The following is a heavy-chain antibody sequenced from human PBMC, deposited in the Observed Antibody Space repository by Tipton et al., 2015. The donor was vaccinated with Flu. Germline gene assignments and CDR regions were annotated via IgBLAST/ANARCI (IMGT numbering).Heavy chain of an antibody. V-gene: IGHV5-51*01. CDR2: IYPGDSDT. J-gene: IGHJ6*03. CDR1: GYSFTSYW. CDR3: ARQVPDILTGYSHLYYMDV. D-gene: IGHD3-9*01. Sequence: QLVQSGAEVKKPGESLKISCKGSGYSFTSYWIGWVRQMPGKGLEWMGIIYPGDSDTRYSPSFQGQVTISADKSISTAYLQWSSLKASDTAMYYCARQVPDILTGYSHLYYMDVWGIGTTVTVSS.